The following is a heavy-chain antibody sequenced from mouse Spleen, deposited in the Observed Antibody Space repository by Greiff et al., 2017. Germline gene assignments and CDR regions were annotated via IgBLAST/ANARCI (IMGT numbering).Heavy chain of an antibody. J-gene: IGHJ4*01. CDR1: GYTFSSYW. Sequence: QVQLKQSGAELMKPGASVKISCKATGYTFSSYWIEWVKQRPGHGLEWIGEILPGSGSTNYNEKFKGKATFTADTSSNTAYMQLSSLTSEDSAVYYCARTYGEDYYAMDYWGQGTSVTVSS. CDR2: ILPGSGST. V-gene: IGHV1-9*01. CDR3: ARTYGEDYYAMDY. D-gene: IGHD1-1*01.